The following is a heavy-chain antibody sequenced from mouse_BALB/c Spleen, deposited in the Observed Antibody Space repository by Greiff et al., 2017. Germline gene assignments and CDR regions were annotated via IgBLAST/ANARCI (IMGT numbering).Heavy chain of an antibody. CDR1: GFSLTSYG. CDR3: ARVYYDYDGRVDY. V-gene: IGHV2-9*02. D-gene: IGHD2-4*01. J-gene: IGHJ2*01. Sequence: VKLMESGPGLVAPSQSLSITCTVSGFSLTSYGVHWVRQPPGKGLEWLGVIWAGGSTNYNSALMSRLSISKDNSKSQVFLKMNSLQTDDTAMYYCARVYYDYDGRVDYWGQGTTLTVSS. CDR2: IWAGGST.